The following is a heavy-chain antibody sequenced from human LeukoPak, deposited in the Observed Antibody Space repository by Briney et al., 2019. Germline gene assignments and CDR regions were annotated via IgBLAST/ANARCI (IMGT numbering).Heavy chain of an antibody. CDR2: ISAYNGNT. V-gene: IGHV1-18*04. CDR3: ARDKQWLLDY. CDR1: GYTFTGYY. D-gene: IGHD6-19*01. Sequence: ASVKVSCKASGYTFTGYYIHWVRQAPGQGLEWMGWISAYNGNTNYAQKLQGRVTMTTDTSTSTAYMELRSLRSDDTAVYYCARDKQWLLDYWGQGTLVTVSS. J-gene: IGHJ4*02.